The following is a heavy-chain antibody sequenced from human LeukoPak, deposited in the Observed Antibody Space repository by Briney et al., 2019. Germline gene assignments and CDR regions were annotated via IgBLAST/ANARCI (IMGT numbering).Heavy chain of an antibody. CDR1: GGSISSGGYS. CDR2: IYHSGST. D-gene: IGHD3-10*01. J-gene: IGHJ5*02. V-gene: IGHV4-30-2*01. CDR3: ARGGTMVRGALDP. Sequence: PSETLSLTCAVSGGSISSGGYSWSWIRQPPGKGLEWIGYIYHSGSTYYNPSLKSRVTISVDKSKNQFSLKLSSVTAADTAVYYCARGGTMVRGALDPWGQGTLVTVSS.